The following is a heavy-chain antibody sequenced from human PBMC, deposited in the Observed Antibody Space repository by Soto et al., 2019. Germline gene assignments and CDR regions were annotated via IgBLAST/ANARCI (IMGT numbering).Heavy chain of an antibody. D-gene: IGHD3-10*01. V-gene: IGHV3-53*01. CDR1: GFTVSNNY. Sequence: EVQLVESGGGLIQPGGSLRLSCAVSGFTVSNNYMSWVRQAPGKGLEGVSVIYSGGYTAYGDSVKGRFTISRDNSKNPLYRKMNSLSAEAPAVYFCAPRAGGGGYWGQGTLVTVSS. CDR3: APRAGGGGY. J-gene: IGHJ4*02. CDR2: IYSGGYT.